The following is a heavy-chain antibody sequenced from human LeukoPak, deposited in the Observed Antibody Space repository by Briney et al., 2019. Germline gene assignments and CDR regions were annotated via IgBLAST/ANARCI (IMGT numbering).Heavy chain of an antibody. Sequence: ASVKVPCKASGYTFTSYGISWVRQAPGQGLEWMGWISAYNGNTNYAQKLQGRVTMTTDTSTSTAYMELRSLRSDDTAVYYCAREEGVRQQLEPLDYWGQGTLVTVSS. CDR1: GYTFTSYG. CDR2: ISAYNGNT. V-gene: IGHV1-18*01. J-gene: IGHJ4*02. CDR3: AREEGVRQQLEPLDY. D-gene: IGHD6-13*01.